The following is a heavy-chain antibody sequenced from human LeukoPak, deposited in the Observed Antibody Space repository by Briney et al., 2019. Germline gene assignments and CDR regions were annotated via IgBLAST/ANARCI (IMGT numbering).Heavy chain of an antibody. V-gene: IGHV3-7*01. Sequence: PGGSLRLSCAASGFIFRSYWMSWVRQAPGKGLEWVANIKQDGSGKYYVDSVKGRFTISRDNSNNALYLQMNSLRAKDTAVYYCGREQRGTLTGYYVDYWGQGALVTVSS. D-gene: IGHD3-9*01. J-gene: IGHJ4*02. CDR2: IKQDGSGK. CDR3: GREQRGTLTGYYVDY. CDR1: GFIFRSYW.